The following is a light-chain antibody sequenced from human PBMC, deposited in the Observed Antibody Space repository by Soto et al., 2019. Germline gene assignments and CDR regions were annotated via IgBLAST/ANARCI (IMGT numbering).Light chain of an antibody. Sequence: EIVLTQSPGTLSLFPGERATLSCRATQSVNSDYLAWYQQKPGQAPRLLIYIASRRATDIPDRFSGSGSGTDFTLTINRLEPEDFVVYYCQQYGTSPWTFGQGTKVEIK. CDR1: QSVNSDY. J-gene: IGKJ1*01. CDR3: QQYGTSPWT. CDR2: IAS. V-gene: IGKV3-20*01.